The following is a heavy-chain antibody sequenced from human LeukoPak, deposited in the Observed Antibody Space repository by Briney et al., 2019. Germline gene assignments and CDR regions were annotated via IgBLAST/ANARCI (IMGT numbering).Heavy chain of an antibody. CDR1: GGSFSGYY. J-gene: IGHJ4*02. Sequence: SETLSLTCAVYGGSFSGYYWGWIRQPPGKGLEWIGEINHSGSTNYNPSLKSRVTISVDTSKNQFSLKLSSVTAADTAVYYCARGRGYCSGGSCYGDYWGQGTLVTVSS. D-gene: IGHD2-15*01. CDR3: ARGRGYCSGGSCYGDY. CDR2: INHSGST. V-gene: IGHV4-34*01.